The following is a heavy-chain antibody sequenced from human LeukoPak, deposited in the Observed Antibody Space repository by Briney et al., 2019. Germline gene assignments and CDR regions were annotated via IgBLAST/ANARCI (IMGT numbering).Heavy chain of an antibody. D-gene: IGHD3-22*01. CDR3: AKAVLGYDSSGYYTFDY. Sequence: GGSLRLSCAASGFTFSSYAMSWVRQAPGKGLEWVSAISGSGGSTYYADSVKGRFTISRDNSKNTLYLQMNSLRAEYTAVYYCAKAVLGYDSSGYYTFDYWGQGTLVTVSS. CDR2: ISGSGGST. J-gene: IGHJ4*02. CDR1: GFTFSSYA. V-gene: IGHV3-23*01.